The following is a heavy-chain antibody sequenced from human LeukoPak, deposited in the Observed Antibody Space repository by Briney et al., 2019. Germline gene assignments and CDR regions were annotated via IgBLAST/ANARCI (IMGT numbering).Heavy chain of an antibody. V-gene: IGHV3-11*04. J-gene: IGHJ6*02. CDR2: ISSSGSTI. CDR1: GFAFSVYY. D-gene: IGHD5-18*01. Sequence: GGSLRLSCAASGFAFSVYYMSWIRQAPGKGLEWVSYISSSGSTIYYADSVKGRFTISRDNAKNSLYLQMNSLRAEDTAVYYCAKDREYSYSYYGMDVWGQGTTVTVSS. CDR3: AKDREYSYSYYGMDV.